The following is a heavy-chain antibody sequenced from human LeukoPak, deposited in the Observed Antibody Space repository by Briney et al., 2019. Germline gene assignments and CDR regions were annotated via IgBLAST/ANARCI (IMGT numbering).Heavy chain of an antibody. D-gene: IGHD1-7*01. J-gene: IGHJ6*02. CDR2: TYYRSKWYN. Sequence: SQTLSLTCVISGDSVSSNSAAWNWIRQSPSRGLEWLGRTYYRSKWYNDNAVSVKSRITINPDTSKNQFSLQLNSETPEDTAVYYCAREGVTGTIHYYGMDVWGQGTTVTVSS. V-gene: IGHV6-1*01. CDR3: AREGVTGTIHYYGMDV. CDR1: GDSVSSNSAA.